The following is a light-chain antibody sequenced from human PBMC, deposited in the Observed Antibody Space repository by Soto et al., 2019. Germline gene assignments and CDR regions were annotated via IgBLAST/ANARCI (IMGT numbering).Light chain of an antibody. V-gene: IGLV2-14*03. CDR3: TSYANTTAHV. CDR1: SSDVGAYNY. Sequence: QSALTQPASVSGSPGQSITIFCTGTSSDVGAYNYVSWYQQHPGKAPKVIIYDVTKRPSGVSDRFSGSKSGNTASLTISGLQAEDEADYYCTSYANTTAHVFGGGTKLTVL. CDR2: DVT. J-gene: IGLJ2*01.